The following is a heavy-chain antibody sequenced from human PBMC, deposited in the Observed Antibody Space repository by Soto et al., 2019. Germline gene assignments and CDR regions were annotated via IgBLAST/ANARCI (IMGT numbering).Heavy chain of an antibody. CDR3: TTDVGTGTTLEYYYYYYGMDV. CDR2: IKSKTDGGTT. V-gene: IGHV3-15*07. D-gene: IGHD1-7*01. J-gene: IGHJ6*02. CDR1: GFTFSNAW. Sequence: GGSLRLSCAASGFTFSNAWMNWVRQAPGKGLEWVGRIKSKTDGGTTDYAAPVKGRFTISRDDSKNTLYLQMNSLKTEDTAVYYCTTDVGTGTTLEYYYYYYGMDVWGQGTTVTVSS.